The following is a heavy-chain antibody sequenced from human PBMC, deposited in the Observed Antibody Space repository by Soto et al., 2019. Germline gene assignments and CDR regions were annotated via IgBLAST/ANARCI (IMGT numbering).Heavy chain of an antibody. J-gene: IGHJ6*03. V-gene: IGHV4-34*01. Sequence: SETLSLTCAVYGGSFSGYYWSWIRQPPGKGLEWIGEINHSGSTNYNPSLKSRVTISVDTSKNQFSLKLSSVTAADTAVYYCARVAYSRSKPSSGYSSGWPPRNTYYYYYYMDVWGKGTTVTVSS. CDR2: INHSGST. CDR3: ARVAYSRSKPSSGYSSGWPPRNTYYYYYYMDV. D-gene: IGHD6-19*01. CDR1: GGSFSGYY.